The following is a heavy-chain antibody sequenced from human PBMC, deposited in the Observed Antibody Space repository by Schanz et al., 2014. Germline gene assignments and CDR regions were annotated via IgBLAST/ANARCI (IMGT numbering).Heavy chain of an antibody. CDR2: INPRGDST. CDR3: ARDRWNYEGGIFDI. D-gene: IGHD1-7*01. CDR1: KNTFTSYS. V-gene: IGHV1-46*01. Sequence: QVQLVQSGAEVKKPGASVKVSCKASKNTFTSYSIHWVRQAPGQGLEWMGIINPRGDSTSNTQKFQDRVTFTADMSTSTAYMELGSLRSEDTAMYYCARDRWNYEGGIFDIWGQGPMVTVSS. J-gene: IGHJ3*02.